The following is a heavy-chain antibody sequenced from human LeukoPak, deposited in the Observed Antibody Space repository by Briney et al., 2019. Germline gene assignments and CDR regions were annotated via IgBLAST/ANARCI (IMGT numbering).Heavy chain of an antibody. J-gene: IGHJ4*02. D-gene: IGHD5-12*01. CDR2: IYYSGST. Sequence: SEPLSLTCTVSGGSISSYYWSWLRPPPGKGLAWLGYIYYSGSTNYNPSLKSRVTISVDTSKNQFSLKLSSVTTADTAVYYCASVYGGSKILDYGGQGTLVTVS. CDR3: ASVYGGSKILDY. CDR1: GGSISSYY. V-gene: IGHV4-59*01.